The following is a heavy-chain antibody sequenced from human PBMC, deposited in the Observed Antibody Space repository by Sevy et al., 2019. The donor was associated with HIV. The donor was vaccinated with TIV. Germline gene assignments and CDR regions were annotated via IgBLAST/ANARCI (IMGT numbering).Heavy chain of an antibody. CDR2: ISGGSGSNT. J-gene: IGHJ4*02. CDR1: GVAFSGYA. V-gene: IGHV3-23*01. Sequence: GGSLRLSCAAFGVAFSGYAMNWARQAPGKGLEWVSSISGGSGSNTYYADSVKGRFTISRDNSKNTLYLQMSSLRAEDTAVYYCARRGYSSGKPLYYFDYWGQGTLVTVSS. D-gene: IGHD6-19*01. CDR3: ARRGYSSGKPLYYFDY.